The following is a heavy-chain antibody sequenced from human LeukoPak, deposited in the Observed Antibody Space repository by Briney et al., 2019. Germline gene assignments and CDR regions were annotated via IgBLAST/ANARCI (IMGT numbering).Heavy chain of an antibody. CDR3: AREPGKVDY. CDR2: INRSGTT. V-gene: IGHV4-38-2*02. D-gene: IGHD1-14*01. Sequence: SETLSLTCTVSGYSISSGYYWGWIRQPPGKGLEWIASINRSGTTSHNPSLTSRVTISVDTSRNQFSLKLSSVTAADTAVYYCAREPGKVDYWGQGILVTVSS. J-gene: IGHJ4*02. CDR1: GYSISSGYY.